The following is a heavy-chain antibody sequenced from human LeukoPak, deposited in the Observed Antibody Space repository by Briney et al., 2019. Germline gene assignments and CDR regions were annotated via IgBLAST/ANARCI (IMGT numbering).Heavy chain of an antibody. V-gene: IGHV3-20*04. CDR1: GFTFDDYG. D-gene: IGHD6-13*01. CDR3: AKDGNRIAAAGTFMDY. CDR2: INWIGANT. Sequence: GGSLRLSCAASGFTFDDYGMSWVRQVPGKGLEWVSGINWIGANTGYADSVKGRFTISRDNAKNSLYLQMNSLRAEDTAVYYCAKDGNRIAAAGTFMDYWGQGTLVTVSS. J-gene: IGHJ4*02.